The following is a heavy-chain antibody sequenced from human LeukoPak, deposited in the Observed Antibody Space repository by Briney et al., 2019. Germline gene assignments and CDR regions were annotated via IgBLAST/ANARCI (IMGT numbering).Heavy chain of an antibody. CDR1: GFTFSGSA. V-gene: IGHV3-73*01. CDR3: AKYAPPTTVVTRFFDS. D-gene: IGHD4-23*01. J-gene: IGHJ4*02. Sequence: GGSLRLSCAASGFTFSGSAMHWVRQASGKGLEWVGRIRSKANSYAAAYAASVKGRFTISRDDSKNTLYLQMNSLRVEDTAIYYCAKYAPPTTVVTRFFDSWGQGTLVTVSS. CDR2: IRSKANSYAA.